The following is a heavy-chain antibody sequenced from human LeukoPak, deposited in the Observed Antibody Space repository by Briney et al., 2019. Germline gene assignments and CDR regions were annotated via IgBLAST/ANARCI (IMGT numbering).Heavy chain of an antibody. V-gene: IGHV1-46*01. CDR3: ATHSPEWRYSGYYNYYYIDV. D-gene: IGHD5-12*01. J-gene: IGHJ6*03. CDR2: INPGGDNT. Sequence: ASVKVSCKASGYTFTKYYIHWVRQAPGQGLEWMGLINPGGDNTNYAQNFQGRVTMTEDTSTDTACMELNSLTSEDTAVYYCATHSPEWRYSGYYNYYYIDVWGKGTTVIVSS. CDR1: GYTFTKYY.